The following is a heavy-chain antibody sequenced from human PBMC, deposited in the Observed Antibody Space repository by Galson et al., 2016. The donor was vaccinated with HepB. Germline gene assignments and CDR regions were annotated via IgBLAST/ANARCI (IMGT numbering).Heavy chain of an antibody. V-gene: IGHV5-51*01. CDR3: ARVVVRGWHILDQ. Sequence: QSGAEVKKPGESLRISCKASGYSFTKYWIGWVRHMPGKGLEWMGIIYPRDSDTRYSPSFKGQVTISADTSINTTYLQWSSLKASDTAMYYCARVVVRGWHILDQWGQGTLVTVSS. J-gene: IGHJ4*02. CDR2: IYPRDSDT. CDR1: GYSFTKYW. D-gene: IGHD6-19*01.